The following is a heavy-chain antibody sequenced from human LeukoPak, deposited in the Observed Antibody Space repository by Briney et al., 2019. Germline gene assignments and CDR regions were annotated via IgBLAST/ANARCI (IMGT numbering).Heavy chain of an antibody. J-gene: IGHJ3*02. V-gene: IGHV1-2*02. CDR1: GYTFTGYY. D-gene: IGHD3-10*01. CDR2: INPNSGGT. CDR3: ARAEYYGSGSSTAFDI. Sequence: SVKVSCKASGYTFTGYYMHWVRQATGQGLEWMGWINPNSGGTNYAQKFQGRVTMTRDTSISTAYMELSRLRSDDTSVYYCARAEYYGSGSSTAFDIWGQGTMVTVSS.